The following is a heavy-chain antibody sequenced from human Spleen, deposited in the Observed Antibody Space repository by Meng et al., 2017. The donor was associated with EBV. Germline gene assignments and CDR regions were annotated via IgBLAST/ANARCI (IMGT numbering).Heavy chain of an antibody. CDR1: GGTFRSDA. CDR2: LIPMTGVA. Sequence: QVQLVQLGAEVKKPGSPVMVSCKTSGGTFRSDAISWVRQAPGQGLVWMGGLIPMTGVAHYAQKFQDRVSIIADESTSTHYLELSSLRSEDTAIYFCASESGRGFTPDYWGQGTLVTVSS. V-gene: IGHV1-69*01. J-gene: IGHJ4*02. D-gene: IGHD3-10*01. CDR3: ASESGRGFTPDY.